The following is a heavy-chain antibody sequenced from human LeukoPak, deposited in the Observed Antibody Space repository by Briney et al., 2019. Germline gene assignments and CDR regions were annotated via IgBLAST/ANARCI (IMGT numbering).Heavy chain of an antibody. J-gene: IGHJ5*02. CDR2: ISAYNGNT. CDR3: ARVGRGAYCGGDCYYWFDP. D-gene: IGHD2-21*02. CDR1: GYTFTSYG. Sequence: ASVKVSCKASGYTFTSYGISWVRQAPGQGLGWMGWISAYNGNTNYAQKLQGRVTMTTDTSTSTAYMELRSLRSDDTAVYYCARVGRGAYCGGDCYYWFDPWGQGTLVTVSS. V-gene: IGHV1-18*01.